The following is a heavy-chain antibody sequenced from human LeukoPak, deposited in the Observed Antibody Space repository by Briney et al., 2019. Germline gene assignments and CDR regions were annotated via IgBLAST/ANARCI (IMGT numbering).Heavy chain of an antibody. V-gene: IGHV4-38-2*02. Sequence: SETLSLTCTVSGFSISSDYYWGWIRQPPGKGLEWLGSVSHSGITYYNSSLNSRVTISVDTSKNHFSLTVNSVTAADTAVYYCARDLMGAGFDYWGQGTLVTVSS. CDR3: ARDLMGAGFDY. D-gene: IGHD1-26*01. CDR1: GFSISSDYY. J-gene: IGHJ4*02. CDR2: VSHSGIT.